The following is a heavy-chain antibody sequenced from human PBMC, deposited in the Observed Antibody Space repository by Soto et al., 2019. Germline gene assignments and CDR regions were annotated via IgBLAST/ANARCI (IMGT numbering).Heavy chain of an antibody. V-gene: IGHV3-21*01. CDR3: ARGGSRHGMDV. CDR2: ISSDDTYI. J-gene: IGHJ6*02. Sequence: ESGGGLVKPGGSLRLSCAASGFSFSHYALTWVRQAPGRGLEWVSSISSDDTYIYYTDSVKGRFTISRDDAKSSLYLQMNSLRAEDTAIYYCARGGSRHGMDVWGQGTTVTVSS. CDR1: GFSFSHYA.